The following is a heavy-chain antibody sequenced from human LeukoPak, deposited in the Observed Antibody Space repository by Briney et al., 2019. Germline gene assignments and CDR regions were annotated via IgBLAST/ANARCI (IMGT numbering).Heavy chain of an antibody. Sequence: GGSLRLSCAASGFTFSSYGMHWVRQAPGKGLEWVAVIWYDGSNKYYADSVKGRFTISRDNSKNTLYLQMNSLRAEDTAVYYCARDSYGSGSYTSWVFQHWGQGTLVNVSS. CDR3: ARDSYGSGSYTSWVFQH. J-gene: IGHJ1*01. V-gene: IGHV3-33*01. CDR1: GFTFSSYG. CDR2: IWYDGSNK. D-gene: IGHD3-10*01.